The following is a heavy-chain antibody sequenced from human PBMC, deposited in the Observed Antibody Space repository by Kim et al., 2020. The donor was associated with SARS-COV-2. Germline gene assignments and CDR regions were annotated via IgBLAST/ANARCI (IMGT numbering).Heavy chain of an antibody. V-gene: IGHV4-38-2*02. D-gene: IGHD6-13*01. J-gene: IGHJ4*02. CDR1: GYSISSGYY. CDR3: ARFAVSSSWSLGYYFDY. Sequence: SETLSLTCTVSGYSISSGYYWGWIRQPPGKGLEWIGSIYHSGSTYYNPSLKSRVTISVDTSKNQFSLKLSSVTAADTAVYYCARFAVSSSWSLGYYFDYWGQGTLVTVSS. CDR2: IYHSGST.